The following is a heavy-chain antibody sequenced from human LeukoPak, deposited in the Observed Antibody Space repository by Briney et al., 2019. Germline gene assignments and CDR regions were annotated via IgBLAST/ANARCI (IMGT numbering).Heavy chain of an antibody. V-gene: IGHV1-18*01. CDR1: GYTFTSYG. D-gene: IGHD6-13*01. CDR2: ISAYNGNT. J-gene: IGHJ6*02. CDR3: ARDPSSSWYSYYYYYGMDV. Sequence: ASVKVSCKASGYTFTSYGISWVRQAPGQGLEWMGWISAYNGNTNYAQKLQGRVTMTTDTSTSAAYMELRSLRSDDTAVYYCARDPSSSWYSYYYYYGMDVWGQGTTVTVSS.